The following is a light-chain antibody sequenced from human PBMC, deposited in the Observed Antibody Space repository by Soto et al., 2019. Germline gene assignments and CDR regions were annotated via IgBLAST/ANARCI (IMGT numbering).Light chain of an antibody. CDR2: DAS. V-gene: IGKV3-20*01. J-gene: IGKJ1*01. CDR3: QQYDTSPT. Sequence: VLEQSPGTLSVSQGERASLSCRASQSVSSSYLAWYQQKPGQAPRFLIYDASSRATAIPDRFRGSGSGTDFTLPISRLEPEDFAVYHCQQYDTSPTFGQGTKVDIK. CDR1: QSVSSSY.